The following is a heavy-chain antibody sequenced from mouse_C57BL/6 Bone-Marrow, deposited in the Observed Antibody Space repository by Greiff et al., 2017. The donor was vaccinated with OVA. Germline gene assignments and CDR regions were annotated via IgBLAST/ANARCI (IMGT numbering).Heavy chain of an antibody. CDR1: GYTFTSYW. J-gene: IGHJ3*01. CDR3: ASEELAY. Sequence: QVQLQQPGAELVMPGASVKLSCKASGYTFTSYWMHWVKQRPGQGLEWIGEIDPSDSYTNYNQKFKGKSTVTEDKSSSPAYMQLSRLTSADSAVYDCASEELAYWGQGTLVTVSA. V-gene: IGHV1-69*01. CDR2: IDPSDSYT.